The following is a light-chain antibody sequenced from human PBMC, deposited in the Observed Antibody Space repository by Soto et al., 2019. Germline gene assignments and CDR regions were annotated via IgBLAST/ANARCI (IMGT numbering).Light chain of an antibody. CDR2: AAS. CDR3: QQYYSYPPT. J-gene: IGKJ2*01. CDR1: QGISSY. V-gene: IGKV1-8*01. Sequence: AIRMTQSPSSFSASTGDRVTITCRASQGISSYLAWYQQKPGKAPKLLIYAASTLQSGVPSRFSGSGSGTDFTLTFSCLQSEDFSTCYCQQYYSYPPTFCQGTKLEIK.